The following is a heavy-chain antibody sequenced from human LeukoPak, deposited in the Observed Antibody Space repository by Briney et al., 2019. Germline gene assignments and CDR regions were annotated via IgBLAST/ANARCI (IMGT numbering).Heavy chain of an antibody. CDR1: GYTLTELS. J-gene: IGHJ4*02. V-gene: IGHV1-24*01. CDR2: FDPEDGET. CDR3: ATGEGYGSGSYSVDY. D-gene: IGHD3-10*01. Sequence: ASVKVSCKVSGYTLTELSMHWVRQAPGKGLEWMGGFDPEDGETIYAQKFQGRVTMTEDTSTDTAYMELSSLRSEDTAVYYCATGEGYGSGSYSVDYWGQGTLVTVSS.